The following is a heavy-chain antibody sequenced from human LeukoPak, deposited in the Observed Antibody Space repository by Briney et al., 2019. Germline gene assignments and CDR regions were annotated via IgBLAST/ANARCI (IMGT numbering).Heavy chain of an antibody. V-gene: IGHV4-39*07. Sequence: PSETLSLTCTVSGGSIISSNFYWAWIRQPPGKGLDWIGTIYYSGTTYYNPSLKSRVTLSVDTSKNQFSLKLSSVTAADTALYYCARDVDPWKPSSMVDFDSSGHWGQGILVTVSS. CDR3: ARDVDPWKPSSMVDFDSSGH. CDR1: GGSIISSNFY. CDR2: IYYSGTT. D-gene: IGHD3-22*01. J-gene: IGHJ4*02.